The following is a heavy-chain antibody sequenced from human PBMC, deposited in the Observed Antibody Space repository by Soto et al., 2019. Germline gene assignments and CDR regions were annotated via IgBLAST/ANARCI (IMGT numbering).Heavy chain of an antibody. J-gene: IGHJ5*01. CDR1: GGSISSYY. D-gene: IGHD3-22*01. Sequence: SETLSLTCTVSGGSISSYYWSWIRQPPGKGLEWIGCIYYSGSTNYNPSLKSRVTISLDTSKNQFSLKLSSVTAADTAVYYCARLGGYHQSLDSRGQGSLVTVSS. CDR3: ARLGGYHQSLDS. CDR2: IYYSGST. V-gene: IGHV4-59*08.